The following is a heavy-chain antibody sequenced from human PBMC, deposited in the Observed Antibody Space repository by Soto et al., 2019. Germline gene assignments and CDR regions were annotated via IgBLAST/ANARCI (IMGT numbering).Heavy chain of an antibody. J-gene: IGHJ6*02. CDR2: ISSSSSYI. CDR3: ARDRYYYDSSGYSPYYYYYGMDV. Sequence: GGSLRLSCAASGFTFSSYSMNWVRQAPGKGLEWVSSISSSSSYIYYADSVKGRFTISRDNAKNSLYLQMNSLRAEDTAVYYCARDRYYYDSSGYSPYYYYYGMDVWGQGTTVTSP. D-gene: IGHD3-22*01. V-gene: IGHV3-21*01. CDR1: GFTFSSYS.